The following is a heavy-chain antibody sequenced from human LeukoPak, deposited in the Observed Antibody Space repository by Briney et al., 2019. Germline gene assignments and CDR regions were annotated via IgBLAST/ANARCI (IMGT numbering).Heavy chain of an antibody. J-gene: IGHJ6*02. CDR2: IYTSGST. Sequence: SETLSLTCTVSGGSISSYYWSWIRQPAGKGLEWIGRIYTSGSTNYNPSLKSRVTMSVDTSKNQFSLKLSSVTAADTAVYYCARGTYYDYVWGSYPRAYYGMDVWGHGTTVTVSS. V-gene: IGHV4-4*07. CDR1: GGSISSYY. CDR3: ARGTYYDYVWGSYPRAYYGMDV. D-gene: IGHD3-16*02.